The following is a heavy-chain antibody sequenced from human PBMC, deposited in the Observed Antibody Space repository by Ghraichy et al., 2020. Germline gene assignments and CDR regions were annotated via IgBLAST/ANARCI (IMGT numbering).Heavy chain of an antibody. CDR3: ATASIAAAGTEDY. J-gene: IGHJ4*02. V-gene: IGHV4-34*01. D-gene: IGHD6-13*01. CDR1: GGSFSGYY. Sequence: SETLSLTCAVYGGSFSGYYWSWIRQPPGKGLEWIGEINHSGSTNYNPSLKSRVTISVDTSKNQFSLKLSSVTAAGTAVYYCATASIAAAGTEDYWGQGTLVIVSS. CDR2: INHSGST.